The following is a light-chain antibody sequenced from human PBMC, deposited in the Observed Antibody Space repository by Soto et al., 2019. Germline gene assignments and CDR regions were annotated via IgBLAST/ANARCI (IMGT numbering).Light chain of an antibody. CDR2: DAS. CDR1: QTVRNF. V-gene: IGKV3-11*01. J-gene: IGKJ1*01. CDR3: QEYNSYPWT. Sequence: EFLLARSTAPLSLSQEASSTLSCIASQTVRNFLLWFQQKPGQAPRLLIHDASNRAAGVPARFSGSGSGTDYSLTISSLEPDDLAPYYCQEYNSYPWTFAQGTKVDIK.